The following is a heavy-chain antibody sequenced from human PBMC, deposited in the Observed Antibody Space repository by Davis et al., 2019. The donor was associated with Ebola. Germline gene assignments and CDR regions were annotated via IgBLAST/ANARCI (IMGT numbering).Heavy chain of an antibody. D-gene: IGHD3-22*01. Sequence: GESLKISCAASGFTFSSYGMHWVRQAPGKGLEWVAVISYDGSNKYYADSVKGRFTISRDNSKNTLYLQTNSLRAEDTAVYYCAKGPYYYDSSGYFLLGSTFDYWGQGTLVTVSS. V-gene: IGHV3-30*18. CDR2: ISYDGSNK. CDR1: GFTFSSYG. CDR3: AKGPYYYDSSGYFLLGSTFDY. J-gene: IGHJ4*02.